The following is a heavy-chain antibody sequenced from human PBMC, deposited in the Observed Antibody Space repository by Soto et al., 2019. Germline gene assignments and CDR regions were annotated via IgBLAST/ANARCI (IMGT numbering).Heavy chain of an antibody. J-gene: IGHJ1*01. CDR1: GDSITSGSYY. CDR3: ARDLDGLHDDTSGPFPRPG. V-gene: IGHV4-30-4*08. D-gene: IGHD3-22*01. Sequence: KPSETLSLTCTVSGDSITSGSYYWGWIRQAPGRGLEWIGYIHSSGSIYYNPSLKSRATMSIDTAGNQFSLKVSSVTVADTAVYYCARDLDGLHDDTSGPFPRPGWGQGTLVTVSS. CDR2: IHSSGSI.